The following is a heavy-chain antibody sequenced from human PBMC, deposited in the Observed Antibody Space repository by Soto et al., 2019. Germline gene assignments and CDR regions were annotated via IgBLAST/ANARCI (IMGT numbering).Heavy chain of an antibody. V-gene: IGHV3-21*01. Sequence: GGSLRLSCAASGFTFSSYSMNWVRQAPGKGLEWVSSISSSSSYIYYADSVKGRFTISRDNAKNSLYLQMNSLRAEDTAGYYCAGGGIVVVVATKLYAFDIWGQGTMVTVSS. CDR3: AGGGIVVVVATKLYAFDI. J-gene: IGHJ3*02. CDR2: ISSSSSYI. D-gene: IGHD2-15*01. CDR1: GFTFSSYS.